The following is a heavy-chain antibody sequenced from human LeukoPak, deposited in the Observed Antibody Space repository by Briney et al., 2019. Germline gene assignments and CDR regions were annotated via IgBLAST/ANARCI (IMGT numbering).Heavy chain of an antibody. CDR3: ARQTGSGLFILP. Sequence: SETLSLTCTVSGGSITTYYWSWIRQPPGKGLEWIGSIYYSGNTYYNASLKSQVSISIDTSKNQFSLRLTSVTAADTAVYYCARQTGSGLFILPGGQGTLVTVSS. CDR1: GGSITTYY. V-gene: IGHV4-39*01. CDR2: IYYSGNT. D-gene: IGHD3/OR15-3a*01. J-gene: IGHJ4*02.